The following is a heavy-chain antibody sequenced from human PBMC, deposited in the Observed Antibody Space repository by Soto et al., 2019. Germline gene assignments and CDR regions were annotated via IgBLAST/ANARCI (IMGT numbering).Heavy chain of an antibody. CDR1: GGSVSSGSYY. V-gene: IGHV4-61*01. CDR2: IYYSGST. J-gene: IGHJ6*02. Sequence: QVQLQESGPGLVKPSETLSLTCTVSGGSVSSGSYYWSWIRQPPGKGLEWIGYIYYSGSTNYNPSLKSRVTISVDTSKNQFSLKLSSVTAADTAVYYCARGVYGDYGLYYYYGMDVWGQGTTVTVSS. CDR3: ARGVYGDYGLYYYYGMDV. D-gene: IGHD4-17*01.